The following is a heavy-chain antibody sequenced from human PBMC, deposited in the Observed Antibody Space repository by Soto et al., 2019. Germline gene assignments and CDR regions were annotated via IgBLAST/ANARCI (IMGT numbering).Heavy chain of an antibody. D-gene: IGHD6-13*01. V-gene: IGHV4-59*08. CDR2: IYYSGST. J-gene: IGHJ4*02. CDR1: GGSISSYY. CDR3: ARRGLKGLGSHPDY. Sequence: SETLSLTXTVSGGSISSYYWSWILQPPGKGLECIGYIYYSGSTNYNPSLKSRVTISIDTSKNQFSLKLSSVTAADTAVYYCARRGLKGLGSHPDYWGQGTLVTVSS.